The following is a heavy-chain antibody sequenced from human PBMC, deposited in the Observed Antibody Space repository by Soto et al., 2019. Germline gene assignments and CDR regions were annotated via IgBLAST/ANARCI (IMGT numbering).Heavy chain of an antibody. J-gene: IGHJ6*03. CDR2: IYYSGST. V-gene: IGHV4-31*03. Sequence: PSETLSLTCTVSGGSISSGGYYWSWIRQHPGKGLEWIGYIYYSGSTYYNPSLKSRVTISVDTSKNQFSLKLSSVTAADTAVYYCARAPGYCSGGSCYYDYYYMDVWGKGTTVTVSS. D-gene: IGHD2-15*01. CDR1: GGSISSGGYY. CDR3: ARAPGYCSGGSCYYDYYYMDV.